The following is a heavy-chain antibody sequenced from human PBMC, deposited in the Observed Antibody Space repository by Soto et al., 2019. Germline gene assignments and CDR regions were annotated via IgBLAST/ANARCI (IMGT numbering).Heavy chain of an antibody. J-gene: IGHJ5*02. CDR3: ATGRSEIVPGAMDT. D-gene: IGHD2-2*01. CDR1: GGSFSSYD. CDR2: IYPTGST. V-gene: IGHV4-4*07. Sequence: QVQLQESGPGLVKPSETLSLSCTVSGGSFSSYDCNWVRQSAGKGLEWIGRIYPTGSTTYNPSLKSRLTMSVDTSKNQFSLRLTSMTAADTAVYYCATGRSEIVPGAMDTWGQGTLVTVSS.